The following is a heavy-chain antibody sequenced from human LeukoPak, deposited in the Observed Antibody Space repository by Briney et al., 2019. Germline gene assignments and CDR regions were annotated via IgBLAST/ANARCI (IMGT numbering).Heavy chain of an antibody. Sequence: PGGSLRLSCAASGFTFSSYAMHWVRQAPGKGLEWVAAISYDGSNKYYADSVKGRFTISRDNSKNTLYLQMNSLRAEDTAVYYCASHDIVVVVAATHWGQGTLVTVSS. CDR1: GFTFSSYA. J-gene: IGHJ4*02. V-gene: IGHV3-30-3*01. D-gene: IGHD2-15*01. CDR3: ASHDIVVVVAATH. CDR2: ISYDGSNK.